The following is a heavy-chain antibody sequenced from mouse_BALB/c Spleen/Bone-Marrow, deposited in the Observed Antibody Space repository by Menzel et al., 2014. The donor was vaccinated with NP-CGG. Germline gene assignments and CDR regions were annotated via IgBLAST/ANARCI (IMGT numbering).Heavy chain of an antibody. V-gene: IGHV3-8*02. CDR2: ISYSGST. CDR1: GDSITGGY. J-gene: IGHJ4*01. Sequence: EVKLVESGPSLVKPSQTLSLTCSVTGDSITGGYWNWIRKFPGNKLEYMGYISYSGSTYYNPSLKSRISITRDTSKNQYYLQLNSVTTEDTATYYCASLLRIHYAMDYWGQGTSVTVSS. D-gene: IGHD1-1*01. CDR3: ASLLRIHYAMDY.